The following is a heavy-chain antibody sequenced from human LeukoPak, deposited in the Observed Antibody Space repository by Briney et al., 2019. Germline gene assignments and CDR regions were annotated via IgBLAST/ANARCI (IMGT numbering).Heavy chain of an antibody. V-gene: IGHV4-39*01. Sequence: SETLSLTCTVSGASISSYRYDWGWIRQPPGKGLEWIGTIIYSGRTFYNPSLKSRASISADTSKNQFSLKLISVTAADTAVYYCARHGDSSGSDYWGQGTLVTVSS. D-gene: IGHD6-19*01. CDR3: ARHGDSSGSDY. CDR2: IIYSGRT. J-gene: IGHJ4*02. CDR1: GASISSYRYD.